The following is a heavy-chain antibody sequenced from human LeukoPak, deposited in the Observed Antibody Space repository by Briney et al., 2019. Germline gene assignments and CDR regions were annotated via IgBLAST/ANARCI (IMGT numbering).Heavy chain of an antibody. D-gene: IGHD3-22*01. J-gene: IGHJ4*02. CDR2: ISSSSSYI. Sequence: PGGSLRLSCAASGFTFSSYSMNWVRQAPGKGLEWVSSISSSSSYIYYADSVKGRFTISRDNAKKSLYLHMNSLRAEDTAVYYCARWDDSSGYYPYYFDYWGQGTLVTVSS. V-gene: IGHV3-21*01. CDR1: GFTFSSYS. CDR3: ARWDDSSGYYPYYFDY.